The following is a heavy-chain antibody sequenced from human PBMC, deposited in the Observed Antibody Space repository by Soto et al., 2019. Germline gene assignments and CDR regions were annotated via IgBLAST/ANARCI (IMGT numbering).Heavy chain of an antibody. CDR3: ARSQGSSTSLEIYYYYYYGMDV. D-gene: IGHD2-2*01. CDR1: GGTFSNYA. J-gene: IGHJ6*02. V-gene: IGHV1-69*01. CDR2: IIPISGTA. Sequence: QVQLVQSGAEVKKPGSSVKVSCKASGGTFSNYAISWVRQAPGQGLEWMGGIIPISGTANYAQKFQGRVTITAGESTSTAYMELSSLRSEDTAVYYCARSQGSSTSLEIYYYYYYGMDVWGQVTTVTVSS.